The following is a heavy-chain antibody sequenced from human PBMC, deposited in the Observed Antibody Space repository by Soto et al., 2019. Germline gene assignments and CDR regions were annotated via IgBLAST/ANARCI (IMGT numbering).Heavy chain of an antibody. CDR1: GGSISSSSYY. V-gene: IGHV4-39*01. Sequence: PSETLSLTCTVSGGSISSSSYYWGWVRQPPGKGLEWIGSIYYSGSTYYNPSLKSRVTISVDTSKNQFSLKLSSVTAADTAVYYCARQPKYGGNSNCYYGMDVWGQGTTVTVSS. CDR3: ARQPKYGGNSNCYYGMDV. CDR2: IYYSGST. D-gene: IGHD2-21*02. J-gene: IGHJ6*02.